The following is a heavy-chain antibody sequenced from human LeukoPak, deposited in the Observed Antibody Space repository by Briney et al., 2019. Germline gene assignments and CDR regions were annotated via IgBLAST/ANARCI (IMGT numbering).Heavy chain of an antibody. CDR1: GFTFSSYT. CDR2: ISTTDIYK. V-gene: IGHV3-21*01. CDR3: ARSRFCHGNRRTPPGDY. J-gene: IGHJ4*02. Sequence: GSLRLSCAASGFTFSSYTMSWVRQAPGQGLEWVSAISTTDIYKYYADSVSGRYTISRDNAKGSLYLQMYRLQPDDSALYYCARSRFCHGNRRTPPGDYWGPGTLVRVSS. D-gene: IGHD3-3*01.